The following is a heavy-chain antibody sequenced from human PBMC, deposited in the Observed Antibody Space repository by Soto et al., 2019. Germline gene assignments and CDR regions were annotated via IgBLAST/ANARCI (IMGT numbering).Heavy chain of an antibody. Sequence: QVQLVESGGGVVQPGRSLRLSCAASGFTFSSYGLHWVRQAPGKGLEWVAVIWYDGSNKYYADSVKGRFTISRDNSKNTLDLQINSLRAEDTAVYYCARDSEVACFDYWGKGTLVTVSS. CDR2: IWYDGSNK. CDR3: ARDSEVACFDY. D-gene: IGHD5-12*01. V-gene: IGHV3-33*01. J-gene: IGHJ4*02. CDR1: GFTFSSYG.